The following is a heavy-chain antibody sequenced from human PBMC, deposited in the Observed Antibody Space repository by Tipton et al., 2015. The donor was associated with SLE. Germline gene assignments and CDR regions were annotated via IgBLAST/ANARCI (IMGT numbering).Heavy chain of an antibody. CDR1: GGSISSSSYY. V-gene: IGHV4-39*07. D-gene: IGHD5-24*01. J-gene: IGHJ4*02. CDR3: ARGDGYNFDY. Sequence: TLSLTCTVSGGSISSSSYYWGWIRQPPGKGLEWIGEINHSGSTNYNPSLKSRVTISVDTSKNQFSLKLSSVTAADTAVYYCARGDGYNFDYWSQGTLVTVSS. CDR2: INHSGST.